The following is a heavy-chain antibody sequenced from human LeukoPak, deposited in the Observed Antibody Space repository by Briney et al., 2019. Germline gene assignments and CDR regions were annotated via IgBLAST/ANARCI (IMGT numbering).Heavy chain of an antibody. D-gene: IGHD3-22*01. Sequence: SETLSLTCTVSGASISSSYCTWIRQPAGQGLEWIGRISTGGSTTYNPTFKIRVTMSLDTSKNQFSLNLTSVTAADTAVYYCARDQTYYVSSGYYYVTYFQHWGQGILVTVSS. CDR2: ISTGGST. CDR1: GASISSSY. V-gene: IGHV4-4*07. CDR3: ARDQTYYVSSGYYYVTYFQH. J-gene: IGHJ1*01.